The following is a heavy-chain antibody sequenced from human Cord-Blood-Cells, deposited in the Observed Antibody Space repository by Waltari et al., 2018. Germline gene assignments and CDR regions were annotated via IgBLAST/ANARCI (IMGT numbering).Heavy chain of an antibody. CDR1: GFTFSSYA. CDR3: ARSPVLRYFDWLLYFDY. Sequence: QVQLVESGGGVVQPGRSLRLSCAACGFTFSSYAMHWVRQAPGKGLVWVAVISYDGSNKYYADSVKGRFTISRDNSKNTLYLQMNSLRAEDTAVYYCARSPVLRYFDWLLYFDYWGQGTLVTVSS. V-gene: IGHV3-30-3*01. CDR2: ISYDGSNK. D-gene: IGHD3-9*01. J-gene: IGHJ4*02.